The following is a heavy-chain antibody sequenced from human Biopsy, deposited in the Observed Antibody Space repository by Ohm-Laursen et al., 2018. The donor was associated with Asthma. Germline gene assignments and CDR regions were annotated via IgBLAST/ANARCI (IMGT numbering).Heavy chain of an antibody. CDR1: GFTFSSYG. J-gene: IGHJ6*02. CDR3: AKWDTYYDFWSGYYTRYNYYYYGMGV. V-gene: IGHV3-30*18. D-gene: IGHD3-3*01. Sequence: RSLRLSCTASGFTFSSYGMHWVRQAPGKGLEWVAVISYDGSNKYYADSVKGRFTISRDNSKNTLYLQMNSLRAEDTAVYYCAKWDTYYDFWSGYYTRYNYYYYGMGVWGQGTTVSVSS. CDR2: ISYDGSNK.